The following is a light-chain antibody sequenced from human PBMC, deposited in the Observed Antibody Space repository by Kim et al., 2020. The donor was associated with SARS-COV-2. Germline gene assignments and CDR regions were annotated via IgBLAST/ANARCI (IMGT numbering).Light chain of an antibody. J-gene: IGKJ2*02. CDR3: QQGSTWPCT. CDR1: QSVGSR. Sequence: SLCGGESGTHCGRASQSVGSRVGWYQQKAGEATRLLIYEECNRATGIEARGSGSGAGADCTPNISSQEPEDVAVYYGQQGSTWPCTFGQGTKLEI. V-gene: IGKV3-11*01. CDR2: EEC.